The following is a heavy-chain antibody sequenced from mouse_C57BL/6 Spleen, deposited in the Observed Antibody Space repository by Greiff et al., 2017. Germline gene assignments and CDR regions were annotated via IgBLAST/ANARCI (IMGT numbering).Heavy chain of an antibody. D-gene: IGHD1-1*01. CDR2: INPSSGYT. CDR3: AGITTDWYFDV. V-gene: IGHV1-7*01. Sequence: QVQLQQSGAELAKPGASVKLSCKASGYTFTSYWMHWVKQRPGQGLEWIGYINPSSGYTKYNQKFKDKATLTADKSSSTAYMQLSSLTYEDSAVYYCAGITTDWYFDVWAQGPRSPSPQ. J-gene: IGHJ1*03. CDR1: GYTFTSYW.